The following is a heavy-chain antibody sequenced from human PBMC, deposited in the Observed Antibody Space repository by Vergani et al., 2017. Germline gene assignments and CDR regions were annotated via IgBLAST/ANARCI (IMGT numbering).Heavy chain of an antibody. Sequence: QVQLQQWGAGLLKPSETLSLTCAVYGGSFSGYYWSWIRQPPGKGLEWIGEINHSGSTNYNPSLKSRVTISVDTSKNQFSLKLSSVTAADTAVYYCARRRGVRYFEPIGWFDPWGQGTLVIVSS. J-gene: IGHJ5*02. CDR2: INHSGST. CDR3: ARRRGVRYFEPIGWFDP. D-gene: IGHD3-9*01. CDR1: GGSFSGYY. V-gene: IGHV4-34*01.